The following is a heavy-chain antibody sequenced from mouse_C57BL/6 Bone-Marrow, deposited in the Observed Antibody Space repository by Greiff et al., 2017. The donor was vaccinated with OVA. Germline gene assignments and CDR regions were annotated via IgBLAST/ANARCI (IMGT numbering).Heavy chain of an antibody. V-gene: IGHV8-8*01. CDR3: ARIGDYYGSSYLYFDV. J-gene: IGHJ1*03. Sequence: ESGPGILQPSQTLSLTCSFSGFSLSTFGMGVGWIRQPSGKGLEWLAHIWWDDDKYYNPALKSRLTISKDTSKNQVFLKIANVDTADTATYYCARIGDYYGSSYLYFDVWGTGTTVTVSS. D-gene: IGHD1-1*01. CDR2: IWWDDDK. CDR1: GFSLSTFGMG.